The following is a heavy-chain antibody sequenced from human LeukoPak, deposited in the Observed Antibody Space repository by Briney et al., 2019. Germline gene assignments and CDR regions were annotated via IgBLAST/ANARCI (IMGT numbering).Heavy chain of an antibody. J-gene: IGHJ4*02. CDR2: IYYSGST. V-gene: IGHV4-39*01. CDR3: ARLLPTHYYGSGSYYKKGDY. Sequence: TSETLSLTCTVSGGSISSSSYYWGWIRQPPGKGLEWIGSIYYSGSTYYNPSPKSRVTISVDTSKNQFSLKLSSVTAADTAVYYCARLLPTHYYGSGSYYKKGDYWGQGTLVTVSS. D-gene: IGHD3-10*01. CDR1: GGSISSSSYY.